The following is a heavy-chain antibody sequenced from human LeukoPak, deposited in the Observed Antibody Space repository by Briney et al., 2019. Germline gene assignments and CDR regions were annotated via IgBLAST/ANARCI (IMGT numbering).Heavy chain of an antibody. D-gene: IGHD3-22*01. Sequence: SQTLSLTCTVSGGSISSGGYYWSWIRQHPGKGLEWIEYIYYSGSTYYNPSLKSRITISVDTSKNQFSLKLSSVTAADTAVYYCARDRTREDYYDSSGSYYFDYWGQGTLVTVSS. CDR3: ARDRTREDYYDSSGSYYFDY. CDR2: IYYSGST. CDR1: GGSISSGGYY. V-gene: IGHV4-31*03. J-gene: IGHJ4*02.